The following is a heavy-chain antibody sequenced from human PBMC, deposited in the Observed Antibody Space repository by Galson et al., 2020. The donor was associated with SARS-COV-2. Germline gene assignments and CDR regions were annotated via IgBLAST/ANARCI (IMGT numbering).Heavy chain of an antibody. J-gene: IGHJ6*02. CDR2: INHSGST. Sequence: ETLSLTCAVYGGSFSGYYWSWIRQPPGKGLEWIGEINHSGSTNYNPSLKSRVTISVDTSKNQFSLKLSSVTAADTAVYYCARGAVVTARMDYYYYYGMDVWGQGTTVTVSS. V-gene: IGHV4-34*01. D-gene: IGHD2-21*02. CDR3: ARGAVVTARMDYYYYYGMDV. CDR1: GGSFSGYY.